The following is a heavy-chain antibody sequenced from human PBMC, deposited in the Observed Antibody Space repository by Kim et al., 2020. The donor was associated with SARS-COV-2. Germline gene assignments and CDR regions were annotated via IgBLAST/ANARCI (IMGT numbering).Heavy chain of an antibody. CDR3: ARGHLTSGWYVQNWLDP. V-gene: IGHV4-34*01. Sequence: SETLSLTCAVYGGSFSGYYWSWIRQPPGKGLEWIGEINHSGSTNYNPSLKSRVTISVDTSKNQFSLKLSSVTAADTAVYYCARGHLTSGWYVQNWLDPWGQGTLVTVSS. CDR1: GGSFSGYY. J-gene: IGHJ5*02. CDR2: INHSGST. D-gene: IGHD6-19*01.